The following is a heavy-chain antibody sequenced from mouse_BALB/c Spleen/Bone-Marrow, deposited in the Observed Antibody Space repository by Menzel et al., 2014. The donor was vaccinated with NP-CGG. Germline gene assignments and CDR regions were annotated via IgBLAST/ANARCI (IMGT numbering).Heavy chain of an antibody. V-gene: IGHV5-6*02. Sequence: EVKLMESGGDLVKPGGSLKLSCAASGFTFSSYGMSWVRQTPDKRLEWVATISSGGVYTYYPDSVKGRFTISRDNAKNTLYLQMSSLKSEDTAMYYCARRTGTDYYAMDYRGQGTSVTVSS. CDR3: ARRTGTDYYAMDY. D-gene: IGHD4-1*01. J-gene: IGHJ4*01. CDR2: ISSGGVYT. CDR1: GFTFSSYG.